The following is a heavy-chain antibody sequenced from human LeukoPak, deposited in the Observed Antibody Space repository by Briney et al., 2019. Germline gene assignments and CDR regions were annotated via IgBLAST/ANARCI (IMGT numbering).Heavy chain of an antibody. CDR1: GFTFDDYA. Sequence: GGSLRLSCAASGFTFDDYAMHWVRQAPGKGLEWVSGISWNSGSIGYADSVKGRFTISRDNAKNSLYLQMNSLRAEDTALCYCAKDLGTDSSGWTYYFDYWGQGTLVTVSS. J-gene: IGHJ4*02. CDR2: ISWNSGSI. CDR3: AKDLGTDSSGWTYYFDY. D-gene: IGHD6-19*01. V-gene: IGHV3-9*01.